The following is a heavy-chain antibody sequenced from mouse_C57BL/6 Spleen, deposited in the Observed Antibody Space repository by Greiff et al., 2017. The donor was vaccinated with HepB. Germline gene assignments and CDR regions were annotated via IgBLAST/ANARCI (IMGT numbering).Heavy chain of an antibody. Sequence: QVQLKQPGAELVRPGSSVKLSCKASGYTFTSYWMHWVKQRPIQGLEWIGNIDPSDSETHYNQKFKDKATLTVDKSSSTAYMQLSSLTSEDSAVYYCAPAYYSNYVWYFDVWGTGTTVTVSS. CDR3: APAYYSNYVWYFDV. V-gene: IGHV1-52*01. J-gene: IGHJ1*03. CDR1: GYTFTSYW. CDR2: IDPSDSET. D-gene: IGHD2-5*01.